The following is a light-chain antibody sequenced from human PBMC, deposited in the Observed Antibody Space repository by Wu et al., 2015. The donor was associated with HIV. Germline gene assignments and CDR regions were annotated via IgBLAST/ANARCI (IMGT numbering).Light chain of an antibody. V-gene: IGKV3-20*01. J-gene: IGKJ2*01. CDR2: GAY. Sequence: EIALTQSPATLSVSLGERATLSCRASQSVSANYLVWYQHRRGQAPRLLIYGAYSRATGIPDRFSGSGSGTDFTLTISRLEPGDFAMYYCQQYESSTFTFGQGTKLEIK. CDR1: QSVSANY. CDR3: QQYESSTFT.